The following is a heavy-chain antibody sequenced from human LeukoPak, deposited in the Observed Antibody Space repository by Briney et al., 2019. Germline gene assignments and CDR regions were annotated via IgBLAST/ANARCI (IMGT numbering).Heavy chain of an antibody. J-gene: IGHJ6*03. CDR3: ARDSSSGYLLYYYYYYMDV. CDR2: ISYDGSNK. Sequence: PGGSLRLSCAASGFTFSSYGMHWVRQAPGKGLEWVAVISYDGSNKYYADSVKGRFTISRDNSKNTLYLQMNSLRSDDTAVYYCARDSSSGYLLYYYYYYMDVWGKGTTVTVSS. V-gene: IGHV3-30*03. D-gene: IGHD3-22*01. CDR1: GFTFSSYG.